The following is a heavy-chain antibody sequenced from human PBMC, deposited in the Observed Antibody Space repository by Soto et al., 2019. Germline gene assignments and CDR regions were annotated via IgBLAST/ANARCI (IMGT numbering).Heavy chain of an antibody. J-gene: IGHJ4*02. CDR2: INHSGST. V-gene: IGHV4-34*01. D-gene: IGHD2-2*01. CDR3: ARRGYCSSTSCYAWGY. CDR1: GXSXXXXX. Sequence: QVQLQQWGAGLLKPSETLSLTCAVYGXSXXXXXXXXXXXXXXXXXXXIGEINHSGSTNYNPSLKSRVTISVDTSKNQFSLKLSSVTAXDTAVYYXARRGYCSSTSCYAWGYWGRGTLVTVSS.